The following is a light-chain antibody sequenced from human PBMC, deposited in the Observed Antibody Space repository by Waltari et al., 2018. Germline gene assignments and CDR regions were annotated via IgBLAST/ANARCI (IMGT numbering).Light chain of an antibody. CDR3: QVWDSRSDHVV. J-gene: IGLJ2*01. V-gene: IGLV3-21*04. CDR1: NIGSKS. Sequence: SYVLTQPPSVSVAPGKTANITCGGSNIGSKSVHWYQQKPGQAPVLVIYDDSDRPSGIPERFSGANSGNTATLTLSRVEAGDEADYYCQVWDSRSDHVVFGGGTKLTVL. CDR2: DDS.